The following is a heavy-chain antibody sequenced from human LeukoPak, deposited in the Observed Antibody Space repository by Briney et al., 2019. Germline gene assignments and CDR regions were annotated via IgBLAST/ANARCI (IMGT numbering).Heavy chain of an antibody. CDR1: GFTFSSYA. J-gene: IGHJ6*04. D-gene: IGHD3-9*01. V-gene: IGHV3-23*01. CDR3: AKDDDILTGYYGMDV. CDR2: ISGSGGST. Sequence: GGSLRLSCAASGFTFSSYAMSWVRQAPGKGLEWVSAISGSGGSTYYADSVKGRFTISRDNSKNTLYLQMNSLGAEDTAVYYCAKDDDILTGYYGMDVWGKGTTVTVSS.